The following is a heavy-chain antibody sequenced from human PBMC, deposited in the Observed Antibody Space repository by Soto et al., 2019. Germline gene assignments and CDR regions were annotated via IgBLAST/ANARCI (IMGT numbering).Heavy chain of an antibody. CDR3: TRGMGNYYDRWNYFDS. CDR1: GFTFSNYA. V-gene: IGHV3-23*01. D-gene: IGHD3-22*01. CDR2: ISGSAGST. Sequence: GGSLRLSCTCSGFTFSNYAMIWVRQAPGKGLEWVSAISGSAGSTYYAASVKGRFTASKDNSRKTLHLQMSSLRAEDSAVYYCTRGMGNYYDRWNYFDSWGQGTLVTVSS. J-gene: IGHJ4*02.